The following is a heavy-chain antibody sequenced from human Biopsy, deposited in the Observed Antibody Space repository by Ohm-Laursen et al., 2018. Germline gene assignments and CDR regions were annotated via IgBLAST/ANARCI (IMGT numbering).Heavy chain of an antibody. V-gene: IGHV1-69*04. CDR1: GGTFSHYA. D-gene: IGHD5-12*01. CDR2: VIPTLLMT. Sequence: SVKVSCKASGGTFSHYAVSWVRQVPGQGLEWMGRVIPTLLMTNYAQKFQGRVTITADKYTSTSSMELRGLRADDTGVYYCSRENSGYDVGYYYHGMDVWGQGTTVTVSS. CDR3: SRENSGYDVGYYYHGMDV. J-gene: IGHJ6*02.